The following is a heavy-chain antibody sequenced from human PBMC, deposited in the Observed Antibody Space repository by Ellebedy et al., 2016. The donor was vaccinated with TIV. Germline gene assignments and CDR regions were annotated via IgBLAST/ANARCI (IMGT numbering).Heavy chain of an antibody. J-gene: IGHJ4*02. CDR1: GFSLTNIIMG. CDR3: ARAVKYCGGDCTHKFDY. CDR2: SSSYDEK. D-gene: IGHD2-21*02. Sequence: SGPTLVKPKETLTLTCTVSGFSLTNIIMGVSWIRQAPGKALEWLAHSSSYDEKFYNTSLKTRLDISRDTSKSQVVLTMTNMDPVDTGTYYCARAVKYCGGDCTHKFDYWGQGTPVTVSS. V-gene: IGHV2-26*01.